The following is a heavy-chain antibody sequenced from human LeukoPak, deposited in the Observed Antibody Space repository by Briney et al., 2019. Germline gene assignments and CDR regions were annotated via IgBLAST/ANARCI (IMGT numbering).Heavy chain of an antibody. CDR1: GFTFSDYY. Sequence: GSLRLSCAASGFTFSDYYMSWIRQAPGKGLEWVSYISSSSYTNYADSVKGRFTISRDNAKNSLYLQMNSLRAEDTAVYYCASSREGYCSSTSCYPLYFDYWGQGTLVTVSS. CDR2: ISSSSYT. CDR3: ASSREGYCSSTSCYPLYFDY. J-gene: IGHJ4*02. V-gene: IGHV3-11*06. D-gene: IGHD2-2*01.